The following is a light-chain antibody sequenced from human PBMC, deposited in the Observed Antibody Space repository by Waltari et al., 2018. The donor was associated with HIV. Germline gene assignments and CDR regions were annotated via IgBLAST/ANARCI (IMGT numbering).Light chain of an antibody. V-gene: IGLV3-21*02. Sequence: SYVLTQPPSVSVAPGQTARITCGGNKIGSKSVHWYQRKPGQAPVLVVYDDSDRPSGIPERFSGSNSGNTATLTISRVEAGDEADYYCQVWDSSSDHPVVFGGGTKLTVL. CDR3: QVWDSSSDHPVV. J-gene: IGLJ2*01. CDR1: KIGSKS. CDR2: DDS.